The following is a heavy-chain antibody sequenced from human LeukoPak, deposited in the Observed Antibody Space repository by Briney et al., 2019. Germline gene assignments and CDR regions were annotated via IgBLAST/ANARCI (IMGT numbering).Heavy chain of an antibody. J-gene: IGHJ4*02. D-gene: IGHD2-21*01. CDR2: ISGSGGST. CDR3: AKFLPTHIVVANYYFDY. Sequence: GGSLRLSCAASGFTFSSYAMSWVRQAPGKGLEWVSAISGSGGSTYYADSVKGRFSISRDNSKNTLYLQMNSLRAEDTAVYYCAKFLPTHIVVANYYFDYWGQGTLVTVSS. CDR1: GFTFSSYA. V-gene: IGHV3-23*01.